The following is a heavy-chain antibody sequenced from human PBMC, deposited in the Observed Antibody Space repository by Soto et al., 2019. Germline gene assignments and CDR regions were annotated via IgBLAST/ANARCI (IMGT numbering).Heavy chain of an antibody. CDR3: VKDESINWYSGHFRH. V-gene: IGHV3-9*01. D-gene: IGHD6-13*01. CDR1: GFTFDDYA. Sequence: PWGSLRLSCAASGFTFDDYAMHWFRQVPGKGLEWVSGINWNSGSIGYADSVKGRFAISRDNAKNSLHLQMNSLRAEDTAFYYCVKDESINWYSGHFRHWGQGTLVTVSS. CDR2: INWNSGSI. J-gene: IGHJ1*01.